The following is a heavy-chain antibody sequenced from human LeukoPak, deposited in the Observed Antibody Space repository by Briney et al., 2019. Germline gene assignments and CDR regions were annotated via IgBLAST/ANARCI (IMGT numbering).Heavy chain of an antibody. Sequence: SETLSLTCTVSGGSISSSSDYWGWLRQPPGKGLEWIGSIYYSGSTYYNPSLKSRVTISVDTSKKQFSLKLSSVTAADTAVYYCARSRVVTIFGVVIRNAPYYFDYWGQGTLDTVSS. J-gene: IGHJ4*02. D-gene: IGHD3-3*01. CDR2: IYYSGST. V-gene: IGHV4-39*01. CDR1: GGSISSSSDY. CDR3: ARSRVVTIFGVVIRNAPYYFDY.